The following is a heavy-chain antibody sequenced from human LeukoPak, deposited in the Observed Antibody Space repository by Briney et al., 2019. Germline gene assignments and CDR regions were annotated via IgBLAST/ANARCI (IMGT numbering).Heavy chain of an antibody. CDR2: ISGSGGST. D-gene: IGHD3-3*01. V-gene: IGHV3-23*01. CDR3: ASPYYDFWSGYSSDAYYFDY. J-gene: IGHJ4*02. Sequence: GGSLRLFCAASGFTFSSYAMSWVRQAPGKGLEWVSAISGSGGSTYYADSVKGRFTTSRDNSKNTLYLQMNSLRAEDTAVYYCASPYYDFWSGYSSDAYYFDYWGQGTLVTVSS. CDR1: GFTFSSYA.